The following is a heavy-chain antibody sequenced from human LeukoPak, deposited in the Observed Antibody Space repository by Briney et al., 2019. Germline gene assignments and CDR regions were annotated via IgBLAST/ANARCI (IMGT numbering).Heavy chain of an antibody. CDR2: INTNTGNP. CDR3: ARDRELILSSYYYYYGMDV. Sequence: ASVKVSCKTSGYTFTSYAMNWVRQAPGQGLEWMGWINTNTGNPTYAQGFTGRLVFSLDTSVSTAYLQISSLKAEDTAVYYCARDRELILSSYYYYYGMDVWGQGTTVTVSS. J-gene: IGHJ6*02. V-gene: IGHV7-4-1*02. D-gene: IGHD1-26*01. CDR1: GYTFTSYA.